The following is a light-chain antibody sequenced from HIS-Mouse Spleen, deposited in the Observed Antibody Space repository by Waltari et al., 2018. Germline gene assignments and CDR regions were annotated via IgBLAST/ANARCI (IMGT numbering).Light chain of an antibody. CDR3: QAWDSSYSV. V-gene: IGLV3-1*01. CDR1: KLGDKY. CDR2: QDS. Sequence: SYELTQLPSASVSPGQTASLTCSGDKLGDKYACWYQQKPGQSPVLVIYQDSKRPSGIPERFSGSNSGNTATLTISGTQAMDEADYYCQAWDSSYSVFGGGTKLTVL. J-gene: IGLJ2*01.